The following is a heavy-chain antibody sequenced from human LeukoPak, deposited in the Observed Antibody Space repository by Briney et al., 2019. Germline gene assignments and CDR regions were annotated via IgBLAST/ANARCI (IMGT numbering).Heavy chain of an antibody. J-gene: IGHJ5*02. CDR2: INPNTGVT. CDR1: GYSFTAYY. D-gene: IGHD4-17*01. CDR3: ARGDYGRGDP. Sequence: ASVKVSCKASGYSFTAYYIHWVRQAPGQGLEWMGLINPNTGVTKFAQKFHGGVTMSRDTSISTAYMELNRLTSDDSAVYYCARGDYGRGDPWGQGSLVTVSA. V-gene: IGHV1-2*06.